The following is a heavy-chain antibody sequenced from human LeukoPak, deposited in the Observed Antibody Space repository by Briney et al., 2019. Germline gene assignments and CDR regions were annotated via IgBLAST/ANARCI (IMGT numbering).Heavy chain of an antibody. CDR2: SYPGDSVT. V-gene: IGHV5-51*01. Sequence: GESLKISCKGSGYSFLSYWIGWVRQMPGKGLEWMGISYPGDSVTIYSPYFQGQVTISADKSISTAYLQWSSLKASDTAMYYCARLKVWVAEGDYWGQGTLVTVSS. CDR3: ARLKVWVAEGDY. CDR1: GYSFLSYW. J-gene: IGHJ4*02. D-gene: IGHD2-15*01.